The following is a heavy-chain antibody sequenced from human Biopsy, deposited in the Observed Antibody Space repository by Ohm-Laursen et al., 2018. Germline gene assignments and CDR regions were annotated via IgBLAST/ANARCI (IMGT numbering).Heavy chain of an antibody. J-gene: IGHJ4*02. Sequence: ASVKVSCKSPADSFGGYDIHWVRQDPGQGLEWMGSIYPNNGATKNAQKFQGRVTMTRDTSINTAFMELKSLRSDDTAVYYCARDLVDWTVPSWGQGTLVIVSS. CDR3: ARDLVDWTVPS. CDR1: ADSFGGYD. D-gene: IGHD3/OR15-3a*01. V-gene: IGHV1-2*02. CDR2: IYPNNGAT.